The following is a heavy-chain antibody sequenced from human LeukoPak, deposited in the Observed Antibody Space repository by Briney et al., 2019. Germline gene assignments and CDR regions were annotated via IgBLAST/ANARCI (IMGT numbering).Heavy chain of an antibody. J-gene: IGHJ3*02. CDR2: IIPIFGTA. Sequence: ASVKVSCKASGGTFSSYAISWVRQAPGQGLEWMGGIIPIFGTANYAQKFQGRVTITADESTSTAYMELSSLRFEDTAVYYCALVVVLDAFDIWGQGTMVTVSS. D-gene: IGHD2-15*01. CDR1: GGTFSSYA. CDR3: ALVVVLDAFDI. V-gene: IGHV1-69*13.